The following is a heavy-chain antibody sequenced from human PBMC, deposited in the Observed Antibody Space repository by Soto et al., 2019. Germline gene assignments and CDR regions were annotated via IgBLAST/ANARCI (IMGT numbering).Heavy chain of an antibody. D-gene: IGHD2-15*01. CDR1: GFTFSTYA. V-gene: IGHV3-23*01. J-gene: IGHJ4*02. CDR2: ISGSGFST. CDR3: AKDRASCSGGSCGEIDY. Sequence: PGGSLRLSCAASGFTFSTYAMSWVRQAPGKGLEWVSAISGSGFSTYYADSVKGRFTISRDNSKNTLYLQMNSLRAEDTAVYYCAKDRASCSGGSCGEIDYWGQGTLVTVSS.